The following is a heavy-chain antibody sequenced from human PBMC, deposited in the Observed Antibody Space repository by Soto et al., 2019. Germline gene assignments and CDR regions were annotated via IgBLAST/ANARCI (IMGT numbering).Heavy chain of an antibody. J-gene: IGHJ5*02. V-gene: IGHV3-23*01. Sequence: XLRLSCASSGFTFSSDAMSWVRQAPGKGLEWVSAISGSGVSTYYADSVKGRFTISRDNSKNTLYLQMNSLRAEDTAVYYCAKDGIHNARFDPWGQGTLVTVSS. CDR1: GFTFSSDA. D-gene: IGHD1-1*01. CDR3: AKDGIHNARFDP. CDR2: ISGSGVST.